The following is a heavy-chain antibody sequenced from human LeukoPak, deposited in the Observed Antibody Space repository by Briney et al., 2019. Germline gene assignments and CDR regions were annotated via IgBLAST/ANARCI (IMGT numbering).Heavy chain of an antibody. CDR3: ARGGSSSWYRYLRLDP. J-gene: IGHJ5*02. D-gene: IGHD6-13*01. V-gene: IGHV4-34*01. Sequence: SETLSLTCAVYGGSFSGYYWSWIRQPPGKGLEWIGEINHSGSTNYNPSLKSRVTISVDTSKNQFSLKLSSVTAADTAVYYCARGGSSSWYRYLRLDPWGQGTLVTVSS. CDR2: INHSGST. CDR1: GGSFSGYY.